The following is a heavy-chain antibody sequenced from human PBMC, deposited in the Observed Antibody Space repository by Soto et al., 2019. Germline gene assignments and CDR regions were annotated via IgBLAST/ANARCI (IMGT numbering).Heavy chain of an antibody. CDR2: ISGSGGST. CDR3: AKDMVIVGAPDAFDI. Sequence: TGGSLRLSCAASGFTFSSYAMSWVRQAPGKGLEWVSAISGSGGSTYYADSVKGRFTISRDNSKNTLYLQMNSLRAEDTAVYYCAKDMVIVGAPDAFDIWGQGTMVTVSS. CDR1: GFTFSSYA. J-gene: IGHJ3*02. D-gene: IGHD1-26*01. V-gene: IGHV3-23*01.